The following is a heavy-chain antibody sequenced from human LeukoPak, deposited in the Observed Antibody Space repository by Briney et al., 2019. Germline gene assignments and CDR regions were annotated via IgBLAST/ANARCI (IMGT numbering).Heavy chain of an antibody. Sequence: PGGSLRLSCSASGFTFSSYAMHWVRQAPGKGLEYVSAISSNGGSTYYADSVKGRFTISRDNSKNTLYLQMSSLRAEDTAVYYCAREGKWLQLRYFDYWGQGTLVTVSS. D-gene: IGHD5-24*01. V-gene: IGHV3-64D*06. CDR1: GFTFSSYA. CDR3: AREGKWLQLRYFDY. J-gene: IGHJ4*02. CDR2: ISSNGGST.